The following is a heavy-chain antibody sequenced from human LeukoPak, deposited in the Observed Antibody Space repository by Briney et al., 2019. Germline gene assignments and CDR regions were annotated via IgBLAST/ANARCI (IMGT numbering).Heavy chain of an antibody. D-gene: IGHD6-19*01. Sequence: SETLSLTCTVSGGSISSYYWSWIRKPAGKGLEWIGRIYTSGSTNYNPSLKSRVTISVDTSKNQFSLKLSSVTAADTAVYYCARAYSSGWYTISDAFDIWGQGTMVTVSS. J-gene: IGHJ3*02. CDR3: ARAYSSGWYTISDAFDI. CDR1: GGSISSYY. CDR2: IYTSGST. V-gene: IGHV4-4*07.